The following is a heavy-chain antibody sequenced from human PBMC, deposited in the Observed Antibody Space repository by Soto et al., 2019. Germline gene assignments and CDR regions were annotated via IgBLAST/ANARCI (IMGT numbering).Heavy chain of an antibody. D-gene: IGHD2-21*01. Sequence: QVQLVQSGAEVKKPGASVKISCKSSGYTFTDYYMHWVRQAPGQGLEWLGMINPIVGTTRCSQKFQDRVIMTWDTSTATIHMDLSSLRSDDTAIYYCVREARFVGVAFDSWGQGTLVSVSS. V-gene: IGHV1-46*01. CDR1: GYTFTDYY. CDR3: VREARFVGVAFDS. J-gene: IGHJ4*02. CDR2: INPIVGTT.